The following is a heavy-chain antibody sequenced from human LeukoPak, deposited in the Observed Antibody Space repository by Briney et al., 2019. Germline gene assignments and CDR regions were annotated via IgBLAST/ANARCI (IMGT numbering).Heavy chain of an antibody. CDR2: ISGSGGST. J-gene: IGHJ6*03. CDR3: ARALLGYYDSRGTYYYMDV. V-gene: IGHV3-23*01. D-gene: IGHD3-22*01. Sequence: GGSLRLSCVGSGFTFSSSWMKWVRQAPGKGLEWVSAISGSGGSTYYADSVKGRFTISKDSRYLQMNSLRAEDTAVYYCARALLGYYDSRGTYYYMDVWGKGTTVTVSS. CDR1: GFTFSSSW.